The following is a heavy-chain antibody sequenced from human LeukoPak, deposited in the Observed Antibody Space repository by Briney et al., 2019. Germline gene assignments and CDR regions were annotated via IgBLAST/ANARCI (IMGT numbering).Heavy chain of an antibody. CDR3: AKGARGDTVTSIVGLNWFDP. V-gene: IGHV3-30*18. D-gene: IGHD4-17*01. CDR2: ISYDGSHK. CDR1: GITFRSYG. Sequence: PGRSLRLSCAASGITFRSYGMHWVRQAPGKGLEWVAVISYDGSHKYYADSVKDRFSISRDNSKNTLYLQMNSLRADDTAVYYCAKGARGDTVTSIVGLNWFDPWGQGTLVTVSS. J-gene: IGHJ5*02.